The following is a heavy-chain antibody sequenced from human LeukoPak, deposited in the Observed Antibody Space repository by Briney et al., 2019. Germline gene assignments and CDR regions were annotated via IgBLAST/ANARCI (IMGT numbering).Heavy chain of an antibody. J-gene: IGHJ6*02. CDR2: TVSEIDGGTT. V-gene: IGHV3-15*04. CDR3: TTDEDWNYARKDV. D-gene: IGHD1-7*01. Sequence: GGSLRLSCAASGFTFNYAWMSWVRQVPGKGLEWVGQTVSEIDGGTTDYATPVKGRFTISRDDSKSTLYLQMNSLKIEDTAVYYCTTDEDWNYARKDVWGQGASVIVSS. CDR1: GFTFNYAW.